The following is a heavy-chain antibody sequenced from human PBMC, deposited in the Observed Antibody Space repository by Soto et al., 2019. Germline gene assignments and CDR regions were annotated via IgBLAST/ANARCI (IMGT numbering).Heavy chain of an antibody. V-gene: IGHV1-18*01. CDR2: ISAYNGNT. CDR3: ARDRDYDILTKHRNDAFDI. Sequence: ASVKVSCKASGYTFTSYGISWVRQAPGQGLEWMGWISAYNGNTNYAQKLQGRVTMTTDTSTSTAYMELRSLRSDDTAVYYCARDRDYDILTKHRNDAFDIWGQGTMVTVSS. D-gene: IGHD3-9*01. J-gene: IGHJ3*02. CDR1: GYTFTSYG.